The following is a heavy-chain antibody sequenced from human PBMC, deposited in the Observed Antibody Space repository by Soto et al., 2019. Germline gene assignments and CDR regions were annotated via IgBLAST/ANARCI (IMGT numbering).Heavy chain of an antibody. J-gene: IGHJ4*02. CDR2: ISGSGDRT. Sequence: EVQLLESGGALVQPGGSLGLSCAASGFTFSTSAMGWVRQAPGKGLDWVSTISGSGDRTYYADSVEGRFTISSDNSKNALYLQVNSLRADDTARYYCARDPRSTAGGYWGLGTRVTVSS. CDR3: ARDPRSTAGGY. V-gene: IGHV3-23*01. D-gene: IGHD2-21*02. CDR1: GFTFSTSA.